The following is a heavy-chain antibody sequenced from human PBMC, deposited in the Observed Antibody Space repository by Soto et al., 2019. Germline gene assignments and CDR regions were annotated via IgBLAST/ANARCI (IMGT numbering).Heavy chain of an antibody. Sequence: QVQLVESGGGVVQSGRSLRLSCAASGFTFSSYAMHWVRQAPGKGLEWVAVISYDGSNKYYADSVKGRFTISRDNSKNTLYLQMNSLRAEDTAVYYCARDQGSSWYGPNYFDYWGQGTLVTVSS. CDR2: ISYDGSNK. CDR3: ARDQGSSWYGPNYFDY. V-gene: IGHV3-30-3*01. J-gene: IGHJ4*02. CDR1: GFTFSSYA. D-gene: IGHD6-13*01.